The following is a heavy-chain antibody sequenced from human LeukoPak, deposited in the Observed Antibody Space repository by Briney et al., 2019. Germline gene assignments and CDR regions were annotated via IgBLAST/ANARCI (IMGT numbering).Heavy chain of an antibody. CDR3: ATDTRSGWYDAFDI. V-gene: IGHV3-30*02. CDR2: IRYDGSNK. D-gene: IGHD6-19*01. Sequence: PGGSLRLSCAASGFTFSSYGMHWVRQAPGKGLEWVAFIRYDGSNKYYADSVKGRFTNSRDNSKNTLYLQMNSLRAEDAAVYYCATDTRSGWYDAFDIWGQGTMVTVSS. CDR1: GFTFSSYG. J-gene: IGHJ3*02.